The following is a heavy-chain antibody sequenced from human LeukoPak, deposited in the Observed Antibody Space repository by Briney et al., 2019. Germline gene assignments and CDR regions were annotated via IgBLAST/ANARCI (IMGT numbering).Heavy chain of an antibody. D-gene: IGHD2-2*01. J-gene: IGHJ5*02. Sequence: GGSLRLSCAVSGFTFSSYSMNWVRQAPGKGLEWVSYISSSSSTIYYADSVKGRFTISRDNAKNSLYLQMNSLRAEDTAVYYCARGYCSSTSCYHGGWFDPWGQGTLVTVSS. CDR2: ISSSSSTI. CDR1: GFTFSSYS. CDR3: ARGYCSSTSCYHGGWFDP. V-gene: IGHV3-48*04.